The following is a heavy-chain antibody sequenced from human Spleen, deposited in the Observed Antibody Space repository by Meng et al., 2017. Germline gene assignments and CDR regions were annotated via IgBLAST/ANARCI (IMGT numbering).Heavy chain of an antibody. Sequence: GESLKISCAASGFTFSSYAMSWVRQAPGKGLEWVAFIRSKAYGGTTEYAASVKGSFTISRDDSKSIAYLQMNSLKTEDTAVYYCTRAFKDTKYCFDYWGQGTLVTVSS. J-gene: IGHJ4*02. CDR3: TRAFKDTKYCFDY. D-gene: IGHD2-2*01. V-gene: IGHV3-49*04. CDR1: GFTFSSYA. CDR2: IRSKAYGGTT.